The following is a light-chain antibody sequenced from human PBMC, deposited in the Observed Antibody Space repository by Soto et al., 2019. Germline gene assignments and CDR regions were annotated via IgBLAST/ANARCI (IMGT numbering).Light chain of an antibody. J-gene: IGLJ2*01. CDR3: SSYTSSSTVV. CDR1: SSDVGGYKY. V-gene: IGLV2-14*01. Sequence: QSVLTQPASVSGSPGQSITISCTGTSSDVGGYKYVSWYQQHPGKAPKLMIYDVSNRPSGVSNRFSGSKSGNTASLTISGLQAEDEADYYCSSYTSSSTVVFGGVTKLTVL. CDR2: DVS.